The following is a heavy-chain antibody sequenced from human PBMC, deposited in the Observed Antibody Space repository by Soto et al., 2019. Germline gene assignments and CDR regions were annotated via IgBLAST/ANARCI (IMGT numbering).Heavy chain of an antibody. V-gene: IGHV4-34*01. Sequence: SETLSLTCAVYGGSFSCYYWSWIRQPPGKGLEWIGEINHSGSTNYNPSLKSRVTISVDTSKNQFSLKLSSVTAADTAVYYCARGPREEVTATIYYYYGMDVWGQGTTVTAP. CDR2: INHSGST. D-gene: IGHD2-21*02. CDR3: ARGPREEVTATIYYYYGMDV. CDR1: GGSFSCYY. J-gene: IGHJ6*02.